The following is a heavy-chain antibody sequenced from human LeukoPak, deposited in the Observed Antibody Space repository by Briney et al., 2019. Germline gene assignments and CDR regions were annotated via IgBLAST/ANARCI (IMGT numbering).Heavy chain of an antibody. CDR1: GGTFSSYA. CDR3: ARESGSYEAYDN. CDR2: IFPIFATA. Sequence: ASVKVSCKASGGTFSSYAISWVRQAPGQGLEWMGRIFPIFATANYAQKFQGRVTITADESTSTAYMELSSLRSEDTAVYYCARESGSYEAYDNWGQGTLVTVSS. J-gene: IGHJ4*02. V-gene: IGHV1-69*13. D-gene: IGHD1-26*01.